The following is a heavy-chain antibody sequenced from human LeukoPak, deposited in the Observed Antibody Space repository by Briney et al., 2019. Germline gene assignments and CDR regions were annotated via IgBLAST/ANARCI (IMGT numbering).Heavy chain of an antibody. Sequence: SETLSLTCTVSGGSISSYYWSWIRQPPGKGLEWIGYIYTSGSTNYNPSLKSRVTISVDTSKHQFSLKLSSVTAADTAVYYCATSTHSTDAEYFQHWGQGTLVTVSS. D-gene: IGHD6-13*01. V-gene: IGHV4-4*09. CDR1: GGSISSYY. J-gene: IGHJ1*01. CDR2: IYTSGST. CDR3: ATSTHSTDAEYFQH.